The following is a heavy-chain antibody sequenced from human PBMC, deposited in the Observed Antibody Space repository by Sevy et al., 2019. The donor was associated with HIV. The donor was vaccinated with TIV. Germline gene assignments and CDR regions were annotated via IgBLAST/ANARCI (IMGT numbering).Heavy chain of an antibody. CDR2: INQDGSEK. V-gene: IGHV3-7*01. D-gene: IGHD1-20*01. J-gene: IGHJ4*02. CDR1: GFTFSNYW. Sequence: GGSLRLSCAVSGFTFSNYWMSWVRQAPGKGLECVANINQDGSEKYYLDSVKGRFFFSRDNAKNSLYLQMDSLRAEDTAVYYCASEQITGDKSDYFDYWGQGTLVTVSS. CDR3: ASEQITGDKSDYFDY.